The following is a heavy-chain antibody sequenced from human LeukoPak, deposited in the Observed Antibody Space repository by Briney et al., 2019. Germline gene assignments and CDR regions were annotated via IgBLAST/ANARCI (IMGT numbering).Heavy chain of an antibody. V-gene: IGHV3-30-3*01. CDR1: GFTFSSYA. D-gene: IGHD3-22*01. CDR3: ARDFSLSSGYYPDY. Sequence: PTGRSLRLSCAASGFTFSSYAMHWVRQAPGKGLEWVAVISYDGSNKYYADSVKGRFTISRDNSKNTLYLQMNSLRAEDTAVYYRARDFSLSSGYYPDYWGQGTLVTVSS. CDR2: ISYDGSNK. J-gene: IGHJ4*02.